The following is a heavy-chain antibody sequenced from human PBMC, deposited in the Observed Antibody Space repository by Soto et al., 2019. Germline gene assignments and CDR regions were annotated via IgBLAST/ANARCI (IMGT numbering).Heavy chain of an antibody. CDR2: ISAYNGNT. Sequence: GSSVKASCKASWYTFARYVIYWGRPAPGQGLEWMGWISAYNGNTNYAQKLQGRVTMTTDTSTSTAYMELRSLRSDDTAVYYCARVSGSYGSTFDYWGQGTLVTVSS. D-gene: IGHD1-26*01. J-gene: IGHJ4*02. CDR1: WYTFARYV. CDR3: ARVSGSYGSTFDY. V-gene: IGHV1-18*01.